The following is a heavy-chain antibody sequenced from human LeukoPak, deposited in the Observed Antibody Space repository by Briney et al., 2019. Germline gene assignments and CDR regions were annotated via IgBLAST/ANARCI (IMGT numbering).Heavy chain of an antibody. D-gene: IGHD3-22*01. CDR1: EYSFTSYW. V-gene: IGHV5-51*01. Sequence: GDSLKISCKGSEYSFTSYWIAWVRQMPGKGLEWMGIIYPGDSDTRYSPFFQGQVTISADKSISTAYLQWSSLKASDTAMYYCARGDSSANLDYWGQGTLVTVSS. CDR2: IYPGDSDT. J-gene: IGHJ4*02. CDR3: ARGDSSANLDY.